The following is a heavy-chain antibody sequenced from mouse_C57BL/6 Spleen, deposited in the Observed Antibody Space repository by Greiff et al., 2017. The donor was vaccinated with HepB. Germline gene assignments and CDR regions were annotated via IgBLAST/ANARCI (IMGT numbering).Heavy chain of an antibody. CDR1: GFSLTSYG. D-gene: IGHD1-1*01. J-gene: IGHJ4*01. CDR3: AKRGTTEDYAMDY. V-gene: IGHV2-5*01. CDR2: IWSGGST. Sequence: VQLQQSGPGLVQPSQSLSITCTVSGFSLTSYGVHWVRQSPGKGLEWLGVIWSGGSTDYNAAFMSRLSITKDNSTSQVFFKMNSLQADDTAIYYCAKRGTTEDYAMDYWGQGTSVTVSS.